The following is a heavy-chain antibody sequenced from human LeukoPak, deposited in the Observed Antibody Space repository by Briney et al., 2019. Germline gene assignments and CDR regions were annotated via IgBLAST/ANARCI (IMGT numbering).Heavy chain of an antibody. Sequence: SVNVSCKASGGTFSSYAISWVRQAPGQGLEWMGGIIPIFGTANYAQKFQGRVTITADESTSTAYMELSSLRSEDTAVYYCARDRGMRGSFGEAFDYWGQGTLVTVS. D-gene: IGHD1-26*01. CDR1: GGTFSSYA. CDR2: IIPIFGTA. J-gene: IGHJ4*02. CDR3: ARDRGMRGSFGEAFDY. V-gene: IGHV1-69*13.